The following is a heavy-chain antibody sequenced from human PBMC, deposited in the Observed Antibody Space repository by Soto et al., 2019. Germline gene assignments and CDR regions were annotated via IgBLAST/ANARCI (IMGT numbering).Heavy chain of an antibody. V-gene: IGHV4-31*03. Sequence: QVQLQESGPGLVKPSQTLSLTCTVSGGFISSGGYYWSWIRQHPGKGLEWIGYIYYSGSTYYNPSLKSRVTLSVDTSKNQFSLKLSSVTAADTAVYDCARDTAVPPGVVYYYGMDVWGQGTTVTVSS. CDR1: GGFISSGGYY. D-gene: IGHD1-1*01. CDR2: IYYSGST. CDR3: ARDTAVPPGVVYYYGMDV. J-gene: IGHJ6*02.